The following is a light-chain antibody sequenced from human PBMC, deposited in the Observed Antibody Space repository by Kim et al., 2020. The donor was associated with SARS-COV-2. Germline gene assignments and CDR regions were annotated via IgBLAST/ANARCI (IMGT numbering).Light chain of an antibody. Sequence: QLVLTQSSSASASLGSSVKFTCTLSSGHRSYIIAWHQQQPGKAPRYLMKLEGSGSYNKGSGVPDRFSGSSSGADRYLTISNLQSEDEADYYCETWDSNTRVFGGGTQLTVL. CDR2: LEGSGSY. V-gene: IGLV4-60*03. J-gene: IGLJ3*02. CDR3: ETWDSNTRV. CDR1: SGHRSYI.